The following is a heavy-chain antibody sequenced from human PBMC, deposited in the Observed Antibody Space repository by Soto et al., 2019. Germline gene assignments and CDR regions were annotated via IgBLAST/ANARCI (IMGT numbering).Heavy chain of an antibody. CDR3: ARDMAGHSDY. V-gene: IGHV3-33*01. Sequence: QVQLVESGGGVVQPGRSLRLSCAASGFTFSSYGMHWVRQAPGKGLEWVAVIWYDGSNKYYADSVKGRFTISRDNSKNTLYLQMNSLTAEDTAVYYCARDMAGHSDYWGQGTLVTVSS. J-gene: IGHJ4*02. CDR2: IWYDGSNK. CDR1: GFTFSSYG. D-gene: IGHD3-10*01.